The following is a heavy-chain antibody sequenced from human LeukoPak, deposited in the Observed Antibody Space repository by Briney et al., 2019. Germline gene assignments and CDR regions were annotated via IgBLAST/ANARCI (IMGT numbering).Heavy chain of an antibody. V-gene: IGHV3-11*01. CDR3: ARGMDGHCSSTSCYTGDY. CDR1: GFTFSDYY. Sequence: GGSLRLSCAASGFTFSDYYMSWIRQAPGKGLEWVSYISSSGSTIYYADSVKGRFTISRDNAKNSLYLQMNSLRAEDTAVYYCARGMDGHCSSTSCYTGDYWGQGTLVTVSS. J-gene: IGHJ4*02. D-gene: IGHD2-2*02. CDR2: ISSSGSTI.